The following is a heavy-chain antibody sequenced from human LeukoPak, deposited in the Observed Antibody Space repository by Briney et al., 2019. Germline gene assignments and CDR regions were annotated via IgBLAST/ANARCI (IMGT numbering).Heavy chain of an antibody. CDR2: IYGGGST. CDR3: APGGNEAFDI. CDR1: GFTVSRNY. Sequence: GGSLRLSCVASGFTVSRNYMSWVRQAPGKGLEWVSVIYGGGSTNYADSEKGRFTISRDNSKNTLYLQMSSLRVEDTAVYYCAPGGNEAFDIWGQGTMVTVSS. J-gene: IGHJ3*02. V-gene: IGHV3-53*01. D-gene: IGHD4-23*01.